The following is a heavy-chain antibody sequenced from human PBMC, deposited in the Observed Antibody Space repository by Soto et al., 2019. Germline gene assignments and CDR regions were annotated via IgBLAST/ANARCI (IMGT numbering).Heavy chain of an antibody. J-gene: IGHJ6*02. CDR1: GFTFGDYA. CDR3: TRVVAYDSSGYTYYYYGMDV. Sequence: GGSLRLSCTASGFTFGDYAMSWVRQAPGKGLEWVGFIRSKAYGGTTEYAASVKGRFTISRDDSKSIAYLQMNSLKTEDTAVYYCTRVVAYDSSGYTYYYYGMDVWGQGTTVTVSS. CDR2: IRSKAYGGTT. D-gene: IGHD3-22*01. V-gene: IGHV3-49*04.